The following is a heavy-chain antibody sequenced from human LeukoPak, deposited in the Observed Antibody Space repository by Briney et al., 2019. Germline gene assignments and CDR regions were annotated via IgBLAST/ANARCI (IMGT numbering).Heavy chain of an antibody. CDR2: LSSSSYI. Sequence: PGGSLRLSCAASGFTFSSYNMNWVRQAPGKGLEWVSSLSSSSYIYYAESVKGRFTISRDNAKNSLYLQMNSLRVEDTAVYYCARDLGSDSSGGYYHYFDDWGQGTLVTVSS. CDR1: GFTFSSYN. J-gene: IGHJ4*02. D-gene: IGHD3-22*01. CDR3: ARDLGSDSSGGYYHYFDD. V-gene: IGHV3-21*01.